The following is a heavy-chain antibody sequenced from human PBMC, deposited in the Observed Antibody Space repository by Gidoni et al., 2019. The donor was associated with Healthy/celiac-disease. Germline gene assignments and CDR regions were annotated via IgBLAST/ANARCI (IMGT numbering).Heavy chain of an antibody. CDR3: AKDIVVVPAAHEC. CDR1: GFTFRSYA. CDR2: ISGSGDNT. V-gene: IGHV3-23*01. D-gene: IGHD2-2*01. Sequence: EVQLLESGGGLVQPGGSLRLSCAASGFTFRSYAMSWVRQAPGKGLEWVSAISGSGDNTYYADSVKGRFTISRDTSKNTLYLQMNSLRAEDTAIYYCAKDIVVVPAAHECWGQGTLVTVSS. J-gene: IGHJ4*02.